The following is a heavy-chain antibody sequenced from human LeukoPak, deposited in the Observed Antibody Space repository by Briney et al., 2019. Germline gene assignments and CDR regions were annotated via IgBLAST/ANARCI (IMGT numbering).Heavy chain of an antibody. CDR1: GGSISSSTYN. Sequence: SETLSLTCTVAGGSISSSTYNWGWIRQPPGKGLEWIGNVYYTGITYYNPSVESRVTISVDTSKNHFSLELNSVTAADTGVYFCARQVRSPVVMFMDVWGKGTTVIVSS. CDR2: VYYTGIT. V-gene: IGHV4-39*01. D-gene: IGHD3-22*01. J-gene: IGHJ6*03. CDR3: ARQVRSPVVMFMDV.